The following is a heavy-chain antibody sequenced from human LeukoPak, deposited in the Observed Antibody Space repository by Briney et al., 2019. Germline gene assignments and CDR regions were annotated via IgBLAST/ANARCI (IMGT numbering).Heavy chain of an antibody. J-gene: IGHJ6*03. CDR3: ASEPGYSSSRYRGGYYYYMDV. CDR1: GGSISSYY. V-gene: IGHV4-4*07. D-gene: IGHD6-13*01. Sequence: SETLSLTCTVSGGSISSYYWSWIRQPAGKGLEWIGRIYTSGSTNYNPSLKSRVTMSVDTSKNQFSLKLSSVTAADTAVYYCASEPGYSSSRYRGGYYYYMDVWGKGTTVTVSS. CDR2: IYTSGST.